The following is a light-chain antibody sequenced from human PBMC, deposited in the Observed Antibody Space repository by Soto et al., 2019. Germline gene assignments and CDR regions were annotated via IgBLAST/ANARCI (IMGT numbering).Light chain of an antibody. CDR2: AAS. J-gene: IGKJ3*01. V-gene: IGKV1-9*01. Sequence: DIQLTQSPSFLSASVGDRVTITCRASQGISSYLAWYQQKPGKAPKLLIYAASTLQSGVPSRFSGSGSGTEFTLRISSLQPVDFATYYCQQLNSYPRTFGPGTKVDIK. CDR1: QGISSY. CDR3: QQLNSYPRT.